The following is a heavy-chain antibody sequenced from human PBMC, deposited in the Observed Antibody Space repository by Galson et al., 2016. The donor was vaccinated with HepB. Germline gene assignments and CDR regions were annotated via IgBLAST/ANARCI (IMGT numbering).Heavy chain of an antibody. J-gene: IGHJ6*02. CDR1: GYTFTSFY. CDR2: INPSGGST. V-gene: IGHV1-46*01. CDR3: ARPRRFLEWGCEGGMDV. Sequence: SVKVSCKASGYTFTSFYMHWVRQAPGQGLEWMGIINPSGGSTSYAQKFQGRVTMTRDTSTSTVYMELSSLGSEDTAVYYCARPRRFLEWGCEGGMDVWGQGTTVTVSS. D-gene: IGHD3-3*01.